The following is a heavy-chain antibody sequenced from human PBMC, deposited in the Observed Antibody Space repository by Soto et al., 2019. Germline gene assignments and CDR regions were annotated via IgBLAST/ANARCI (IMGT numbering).Heavy chain of an antibody. CDR3: ARERRKFDSSADC. Sequence: QVQLVQSGVEGKRPGSWVKVSCKPLGATSGNYPIFGVGKAPGQGLEWMGGIIPIFGTVDYAQKFQGRVTITADKSTSTAYMELSSLRSDDTAVYYCARERRKFDSSADCWGQGTLVTVSS. V-gene: IGHV1-69*06. CDR1: GATSGNYP. D-gene: IGHD3-22*01. J-gene: IGHJ4*02. CDR2: IIPIFGTV.